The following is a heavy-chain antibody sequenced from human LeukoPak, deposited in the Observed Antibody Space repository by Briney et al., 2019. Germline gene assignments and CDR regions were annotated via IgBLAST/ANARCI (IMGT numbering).Heavy chain of an antibody. CDR2: INHSGST. J-gene: IGHJ4*02. Sequence: ASETLSLTCAVYGGSFSGYYWSWIRQPPGKGLDWIGEINHSGSTNYNPSLKSRVTISVDTSKNQFSLKLSSVTAADTAVYYCARGLTVTTLDDYWGQGTLVTVSS. CDR3: ARGLTVTTLDDY. V-gene: IGHV4-34*01. CDR1: GGSFSGYY. D-gene: IGHD4-17*01.